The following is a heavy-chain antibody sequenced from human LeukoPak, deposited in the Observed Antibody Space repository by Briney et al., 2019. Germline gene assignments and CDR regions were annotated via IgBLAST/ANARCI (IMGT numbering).Heavy chain of an antibody. CDR3: ARGGYCSSTSCIDY. V-gene: IGHV1-8*01. Sequence: ASVKVSCKASGYTFTSYDINWVRQATGQGLEWMGWMNPNSGNTGYAQKFQGRVTMTRNTSISTAYMELSSLRSEDTPVYYCARGGYCSSTSCIDYWGQGTLVTVSS. CDR1: GYTFTSYD. J-gene: IGHJ4*02. D-gene: IGHD2-2*01. CDR2: MNPNSGNT.